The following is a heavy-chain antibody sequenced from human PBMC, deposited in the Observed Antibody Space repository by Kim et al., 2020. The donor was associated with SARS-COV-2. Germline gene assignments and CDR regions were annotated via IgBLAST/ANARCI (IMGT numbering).Heavy chain of an antibody. CDR3: ARLFRGIVATDN. D-gene: IGHD5-12*01. Sequence: SETLSLTCTVSGGSISSSSYYWGWIRQPPGKGLEWIGSIYYSGSTYYNPSLKSRVTISVDTSKNQFSLKLSSVTAADTAVYYCARLFRGIVATDNWGQGTLVTVSS. V-gene: IGHV4-39*01. CDR1: GGSISSSSYY. CDR2: IYYSGST. J-gene: IGHJ4*02.